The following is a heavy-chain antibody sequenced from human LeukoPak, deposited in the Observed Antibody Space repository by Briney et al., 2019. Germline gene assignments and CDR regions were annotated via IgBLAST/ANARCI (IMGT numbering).Heavy chain of an antibody. V-gene: IGHV4-39*01. CDR1: GGSISSSSYY. J-gene: IGHJ4*02. CDR3: ARRSYGYPYYFDY. CDR2: IYYSGCT. Sequence: YPSETLSLTCTVSGGSISSSSYYWGWIRQPPGKGLEWIGSIYYSGCTYYNPSLKSRVTISVDTSKNQFSLKLSSVTAADTAVYYCARRSYGYPYYFDYWGQGTLVTVSS. D-gene: IGHD5-18*01.